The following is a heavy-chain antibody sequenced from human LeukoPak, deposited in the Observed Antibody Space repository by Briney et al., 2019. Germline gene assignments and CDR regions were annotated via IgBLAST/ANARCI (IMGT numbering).Heavy chain of an antibody. J-gene: IGHJ5*02. CDR3: AKDGYCSSWRKDNWFDP. D-gene: IGHD6-13*01. Sequence: GGSLRLSCAASGFTFSSYAMSWVRQAPGKGLEWVSAISGSGGSTYYADSVKGRFTISRDNSKNTLYLQMNSLRAEDTAVYYCAKDGYCSSWRKDNWFDPWGQGTLVTVSS. CDR1: GFTFSSYA. CDR2: ISGSGGST. V-gene: IGHV3-23*01.